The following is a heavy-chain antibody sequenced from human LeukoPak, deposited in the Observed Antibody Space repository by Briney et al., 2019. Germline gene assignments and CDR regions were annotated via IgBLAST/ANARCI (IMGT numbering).Heavy chain of an antibody. CDR1: GGSISSSSYY. CDR2: IYYSGST. D-gene: IGHD3-22*01. CDR3: ARHWRRYYYDSSGSAAYFDY. Sequence: SETLSLTGTVSGGSISSSSYYWGWIRQPPGKGLEWIGSIYYSGSTYYNPSLKSRVTISVDTSKNQFSLKLSSVTAADTAVYYCARHWRRYYYDSSGSAAYFDYWGQGTLVTVSS. J-gene: IGHJ4*02. V-gene: IGHV4-39*01.